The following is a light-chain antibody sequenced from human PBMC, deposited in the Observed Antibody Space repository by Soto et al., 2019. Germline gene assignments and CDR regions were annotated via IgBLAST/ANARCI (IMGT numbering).Light chain of an antibody. CDR2: KVS. Sequence: DVVMTQSPLSLPVTLGQPASISCRSSQSLAYSDGNTYLNWLQQKPGQSPRRLIYKVSNRDSGVPDRFSGSGSGTDFTLKISRVEAEDVGVYYCMQGTHWPPYIFGQGTKLEIK. CDR1: QSLAYSDGNTY. CDR3: MQGTHWPPYI. V-gene: IGKV2-30*01. J-gene: IGKJ2*01.